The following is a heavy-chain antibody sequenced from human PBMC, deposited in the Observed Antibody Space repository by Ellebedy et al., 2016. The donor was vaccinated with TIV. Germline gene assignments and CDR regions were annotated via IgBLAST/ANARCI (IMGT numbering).Heavy chain of an antibody. CDR3: ATEDNWSHEY. V-gene: IGHV3-7*03. J-gene: IGHJ4*02. CDR1: GSTFRTPW. D-gene: IGHD5-24*01. Sequence: PGGSLRPSCAASGSTFRTPWMAWVRQTPRKGPERVASIGPDGGHQNYVTSVRGRFTISRDNTNNSLFLQLHSLTADDSGVYYCATEDNWSHEYWGQGTLVIVSS. CDR2: IGPDGGHQ.